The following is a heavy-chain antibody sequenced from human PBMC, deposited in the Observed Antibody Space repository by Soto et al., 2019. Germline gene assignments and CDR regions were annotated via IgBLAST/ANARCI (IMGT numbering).Heavy chain of an antibody. Sequence: GGSLRLSCAASGFTFSSYSMNWVRQAPGKGLEWVSYISSSSSTIYYADSVKGRFTISRDNAKNSLYLQMNSLRAEDTAVYYGARPTFQGYCSGGSCYTSQKNNWFDPWGQGTLVTVSS. D-gene: IGHD2-15*01. CDR2: ISSSSSTI. CDR1: GFTFSSYS. CDR3: ARPTFQGYCSGGSCYTSQKNNWFDP. J-gene: IGHJ5*02. V-gene: IGHV3-48*01.